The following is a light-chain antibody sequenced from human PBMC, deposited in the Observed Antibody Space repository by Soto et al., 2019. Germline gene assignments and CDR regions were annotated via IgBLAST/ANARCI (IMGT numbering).Light chain of an antibody. Sequence: EIVLTQSPATLSLSPGDRATLSCRASQSVSRYLAWYQQKPGQAPRLLIYDASNRATGIPARFSGSGSGTDFTLTISSLEPEDFAVYFCQQRSNWPMYTFGQGTKLEI. V-gene: IGKV3-11*01. J-gene: IGKJ2*01. CDR2: DAS. CDR1: QSVSRY. CDR3: QQRSNWPMYT.